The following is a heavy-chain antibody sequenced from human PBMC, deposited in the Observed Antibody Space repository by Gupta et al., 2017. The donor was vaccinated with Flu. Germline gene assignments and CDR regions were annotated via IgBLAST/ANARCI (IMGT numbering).Heavy chain of an antibody. D-gene: IGHD6-25*01. V-gene: IGHV3-9*01. Sequence: EVQLVESGGGLVQPGRSRRPSCVASGFTFEAYAIHWVRQPPGKGLEWVAGISWNSGTIAYADSVKGRCAISRDGAKESLYLEMNSLTRDDTDLYYCVRDIGSCSDGPRASQYGMDVWGQGNMVTVS. CDR1: GFTFEAYA. CDR2: ISWNSGTI. J-gene: IGHJ6*02. CDR3: VRDIGSCSDGPRASQYGMDV.